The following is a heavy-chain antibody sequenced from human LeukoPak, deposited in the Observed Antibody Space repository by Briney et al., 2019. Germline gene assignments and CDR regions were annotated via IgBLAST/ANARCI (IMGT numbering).Heavy chain of an antibody. CDR1: GFTFSSYA. D-gene: IGHD3-16*01. V-gene: IGHV3-30-3*01. J-gene: IGHJ4*02. Sequence: PGGSLRLSCAASGFTFSSYAMHWVRQAPGKGLERVAVISYDGSNKYYADSVKGRFTISRDNSKNTLYLQMNSLRAEDTAVYYCARGLRFNHFDYWGQGTLVAVSS. CDR2: ISYDGSNK. CDR3: ARGLRFNHFDY.